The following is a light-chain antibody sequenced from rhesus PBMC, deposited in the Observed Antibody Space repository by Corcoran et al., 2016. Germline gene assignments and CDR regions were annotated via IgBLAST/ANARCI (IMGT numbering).Light chain of an antibody. CDR2: GAT. CDR1: QSVSSS. Sequence: EIVMTQSPATLSLSPGARATPSCRTSQSVSSSLAWYPQKPGQAPKLLLYGATTRATGIPDRLSGSGYGTEVTLTISSLEPGDGGVYYCQQDYSWPYSFGQGTKVEIK. J-gene: IGKJ2*01. V-gene: IGKV3-42*01. CDR3: QQDYSWPYS.